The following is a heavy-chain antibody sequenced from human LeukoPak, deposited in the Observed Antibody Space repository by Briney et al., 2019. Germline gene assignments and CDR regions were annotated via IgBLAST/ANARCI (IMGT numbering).Heavy chain of an antibody. CDR3: ARGLEQWLVLDY. V-gene: IGHV3-33*01. D-gene: IGHD6-19*01. Sequence: GGSLRLSCAASGFTFSSYGMHWVRQAPGKGLEWVAVIWYDGSNKYYADSVKGRCTISRDNSKNTLYLQMNSLRAEDTAVYYCARGLEQWLVLDYWGQGTLVTVSS. J-gene: IGHJ4*02. CDR2: IWYDGSNK. CDR1: GFTFSSYG.